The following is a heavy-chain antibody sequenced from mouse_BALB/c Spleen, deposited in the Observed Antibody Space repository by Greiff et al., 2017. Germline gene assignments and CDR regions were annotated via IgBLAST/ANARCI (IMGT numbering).Heavy chain of an antibody. Sequence: VQLQQPGAELVKPGASVKLSCKASGYTFTSYWMHWVKQRPGQGLEWIGEIDPSDSYTNYNQKFKGKATLTVDKSSSTAYMQLSSLTSEDSAVYYCARRDYPYYFDYWGQGTTLTVSS. D-gene: IGHD1-1*02. V-gene: IGHV1-69*02. CDR2: IDPSDSYT. CDR1: GYTFTSYW. CDR3: ARRDYPYYFDY. J-gene: IGHJ2*01.